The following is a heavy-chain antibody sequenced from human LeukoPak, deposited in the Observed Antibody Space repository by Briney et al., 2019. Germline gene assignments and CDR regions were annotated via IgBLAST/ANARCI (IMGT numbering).Heavy chain of an antibody. CDR3: ARGVDYYVWGSYRYDY. CDR2: IYYSGST. Sequence: SETLSLTCTVSGGSISSYYWSWIRQPPGKGLEWIGYIYYSGSTNYNPSLKSRVTISVDTSKNQFSLKLSSVTAADTAVYYCARGVDYYVWGSYRYDYWGQGTLVTVSS. CDR1: GGSISSYY. J-gene: IGHJ4*02. V-gene: IGHV4-59*01. D-gene: IGHD3-16*02.